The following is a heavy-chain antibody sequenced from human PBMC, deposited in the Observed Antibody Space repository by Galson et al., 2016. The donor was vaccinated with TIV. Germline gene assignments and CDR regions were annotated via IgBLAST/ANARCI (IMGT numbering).Heavy chain of an antibody. D-gene: IGHD4-17*01. CDR1: GYSFTSNW. CDR2: MNPNSGNT. V-gene: IGHV1-8*02. J-gene: IGHJ4*02. Sequence: QSGAEVKEPGESLKISCKVSGYSFTSNWINWVRQATGQGLEWMRWMNPNSGNTGYAQKFRGRVTVTRNTSVRTAYMELSSLRSEDTAVYYCARSGDYGDYWGQGTLVTVSS. CDR3: ARSGDYGDY.